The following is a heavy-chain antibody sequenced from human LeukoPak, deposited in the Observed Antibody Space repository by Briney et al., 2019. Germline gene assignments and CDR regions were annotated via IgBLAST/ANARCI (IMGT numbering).Heavy chain of an antibody. D-gene: IGHD2-2*01. CDR1: GFTFSNYA. CDR3: AREETWFSTTWYYFDY. J-gene: IGHJ4*02. CDR2: ISYDGSNK. Sequence: GRSLRLSCAASGFTFSNYAMHWVRQAPGKGPEWVALISYDGSNKNYADSVKGRFTISRDNSKNTLFLQMNSLRTEHTAVFYCAREETWFSTTWYYFDYWGQGTLVTVSS. V-gene: IGHV3-30*04.